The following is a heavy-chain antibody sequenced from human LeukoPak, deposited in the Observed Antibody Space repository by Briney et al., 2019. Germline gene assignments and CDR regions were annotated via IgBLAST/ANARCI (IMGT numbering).Heavy chain of an antibody. J-gene: IGHJ6*02. CDR2: IYTSGST. CDR1: GGSISSYY. D-gene: IGHD3-10*01. CDR3: ARDQGGSGPYDYYYYGMDV. Sequence: PSETLSLTCTVSGGSISSYYWSWIRQPAGKGLEWIGRIYTSGSTNYNPSLKSRVTMSVDTSKNQSSLKLSSVTAADTAVYYCARDQGGSGPYDYYYYGMDVWGQGTTVTVSS. V-gene: IGHV4-4*07.